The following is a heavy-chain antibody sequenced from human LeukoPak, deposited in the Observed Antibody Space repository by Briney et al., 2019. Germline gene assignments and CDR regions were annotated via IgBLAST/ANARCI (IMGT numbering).Heavy chain of an antibody. CDR3: TSYCSGGSCPYYFDY. V-gene: IGHV3-73*01. Sequence: GGSLRLSCVASGFTFSGSAMHWVRQASGKGLEWVGRIRSKANSYATAYAASVKGRFTISRDDSKNTAYLQMNSLKTEDTAVYYCTSYCSGGSCPYYFDYWGQGTLVTVSS. CDR2: IRSKANSYAT. CDR1: GFTFSGSA. J-gene: IGHJ4*02. D-gene: IGHD2-15*01.